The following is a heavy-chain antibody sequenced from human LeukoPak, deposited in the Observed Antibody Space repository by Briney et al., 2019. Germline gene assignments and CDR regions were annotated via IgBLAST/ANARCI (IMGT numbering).Heavy chain of an antibody. D-gene: IGHD1-26*01. V-gene: IGHV1-3*04. J-gene: IGHJ4*02. Sequence: ASVKVSCKASGYTFTTYAIHWVRQAPGQRLEWLGWINTGNGDTRYSQTFQGRVTITRDTSACTAYMELSSLRPEDTAVYYCARDMGSGSLHYWGQGTLVTVSS. CDR3: ARDMGSGSLHY. CDR2: INTGNGDT. CDR1: GYTFTTYA.